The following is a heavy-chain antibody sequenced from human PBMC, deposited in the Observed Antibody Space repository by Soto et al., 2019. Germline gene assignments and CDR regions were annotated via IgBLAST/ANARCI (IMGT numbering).Heavy chain of an antibody. CDR3: AGRTGYPFDY. CDR2: VGGNGLDT. V-gene: IGHV3-23*01. CDR1: GFIVSNYA. Sequence: EVQLLESGGGLVQPGGSLRLSCAASGFIVSNYAMNWVRQAPGQGLEWVSAVGGNGLDTYYEDSVKGRFTISRDNSKNTLYLQMNSLRAEDTAVYYCAGRTGYPFDYWGQGTLVNVSS. J-gene: IGHJ4*02. D-gene: IGHD3-9*01.